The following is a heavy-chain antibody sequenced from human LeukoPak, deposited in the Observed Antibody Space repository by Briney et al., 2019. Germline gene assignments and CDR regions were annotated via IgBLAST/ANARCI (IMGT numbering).Heavy chain of an antibody. CDR1: GGSISSDY. D-gene: IGHD3-22*01. CDR3: ARRSESSGYQFDY. Sequence: PSETLSLTCTASGGSISSDYWSWIRQPPGKGLEWIGYIFYSGSTNYNPSLKSRVTISVDTSKNQFSLKLSSVTAADTAVYYCARRSESSGYQFDYWGQGTLVTVSS. V-gene: IGHV4-59*08. J-gene: IGHJ4*02. CDR2: IFYSGST.